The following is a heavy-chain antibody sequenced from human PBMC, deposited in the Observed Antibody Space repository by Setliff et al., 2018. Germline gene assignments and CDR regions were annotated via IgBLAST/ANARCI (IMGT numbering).Heavy chain of an antibody. D-gene: IGHD2-8*02. CDR2: IYHSGST. Sequence: PSETLSLTCAVSDFSISSGYYWGWIRQPPGKGLEWIGSIYHSGSTYYNPSLKSRVTISVDTSNNQFSLKLSSVTAADTALYYCTVYNTGSSKDHYWGQGTPVTVSS. J-gene: IGHJ4*02. CDR3: TVYNTGSSKDHY. CDR1: DFSISSGYY. V-gene: IGHV4-38-2*01.